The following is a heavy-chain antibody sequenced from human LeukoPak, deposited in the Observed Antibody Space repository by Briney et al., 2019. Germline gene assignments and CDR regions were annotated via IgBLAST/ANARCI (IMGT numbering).Heavy chain of an antibody. J-gene: IGHJ4*02. Sequence: GGSLRLSCAASGFTFSDYYMSWIRQAPGKGLEWVSYISSSGSTIYYADSVKGRFTISRDNAKNSLYLQMNSLRAEDTAVYYCARDLVSGYVVVVAASDYWGQGTLVTVSS. CDR3: ARDLVSGYVVVVAASDY. V-gene: IGHV3-11*01. D-gene: IGHD2-15*01. CDR1: GFTFSDYY. CDR2: ISSSGSTI.